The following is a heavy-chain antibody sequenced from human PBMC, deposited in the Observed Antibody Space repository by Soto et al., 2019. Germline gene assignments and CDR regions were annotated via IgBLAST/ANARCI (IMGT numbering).Heavy chain of an antibody. CDR2: INPGGGRT. CDR1: GYIFSSHC. D-gene: IGHD2-15*01. V-gene: IGHV1-46*01. CDR3: ARDESGGGATDVMDV. Sequence: ASVKVSCKASGYIFSSHCIYWVLQAPGQGLQWMGIINPGGGRTAYAQKFQGRVTLTRDMSTSTVYMELTSLTYDDTAVYYCARDESGGGATDVMDVWGQGTSDTVSS. J-gene: IGHJ6*02.